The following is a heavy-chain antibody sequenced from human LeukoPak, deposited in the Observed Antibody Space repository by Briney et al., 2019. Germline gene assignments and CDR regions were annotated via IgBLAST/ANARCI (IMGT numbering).Heavy chain of an antibody. J-gene: IGHJ5*02. CDR2: ISAYNGNT. CDR3: AREGGNCSSTSCYNWFDP. Sequence: ASVRVSCEASGYTFTSYGISWVRQAPGQGLEWMGWISAYNGNTNYAQKLQGRVTMTTDTSTSTAYMELRSLRSDDTAVYYCAREGGNCSSTSCYNWFDPWGQGTLVTVSS. D-gene: IGHD2-2*01. CDR1: GYTFTSYG. V-gene: IGHV1-18*01.